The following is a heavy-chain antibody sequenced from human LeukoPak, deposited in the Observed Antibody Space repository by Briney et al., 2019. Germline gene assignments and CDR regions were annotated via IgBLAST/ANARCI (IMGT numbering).Heavy chain of an antibody. CDR3: AKDRAQDV. CDR2: ISYDGSNK. CDR1: GFPFSSYG. V-gene: IGHV3-30*18. Sequence: PGGSLRLSCAASGFPFSSYGMHWVRQAPGKGLEWVAVISYDGSNKYYADSVKGRFTISRDNSKNTLYLQMNSLRAEDTAVYYCAKDRAQDVWGQGTTVTVSS. D-gene: IGHD5-24*01. J-gene: IGHJ6*02.